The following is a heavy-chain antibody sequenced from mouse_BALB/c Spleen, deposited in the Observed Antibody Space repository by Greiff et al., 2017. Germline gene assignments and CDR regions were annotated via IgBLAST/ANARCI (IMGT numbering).Heavy chain of an antibody. CDR2: IYPGSGST. V-gene: IGHV1S22*01. J-gene: IGHJ4*01. CDR3: ASPYYGNYGYAMDY. CDR1: GYTFTSYW. D-gene: IGHD2-10*01. Sequence: LQQPGSELVRPGASVKLSCKASGYTFTSYWMHWVKQRPGQGLEWIGNIYPGSGSTNYDEKFKSKATLTVDTSSSTAYMQLSSLTSEDSAVYYCASPYYGNYGYAMDYWGQGTSVTVSS.